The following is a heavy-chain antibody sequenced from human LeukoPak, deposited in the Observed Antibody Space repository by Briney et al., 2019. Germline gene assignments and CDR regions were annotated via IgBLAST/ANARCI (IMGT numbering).Heavy chain of an antibody. J-gene: IGHJ4*02. D-gene: IGHD2-2*01. CDR3: ARHPPSGYKLPLHYYFDY. CDR2: IYYSERT. Sequence: SETLSLTCTVSGGSITSSSSYWGWIRQPPGKGLEWIGSIYYSERTYYNPSLKSPVHISVDTSQNQFPLKLSSVTAADTAVYYCARHPPSGYKLPLHYYFDYWGQGTLVTVSS. CDR1: GGSITSSSSY. V-gene: IGHV4-39*01.